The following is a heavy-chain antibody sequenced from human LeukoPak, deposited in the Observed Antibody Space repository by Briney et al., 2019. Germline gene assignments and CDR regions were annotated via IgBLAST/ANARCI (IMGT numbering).Heavy chain of an antibody. CDR2: IYYSGTT. Sequence: SETLSLTCTVSGGSISSYYWSWIRQAPGKGLEWIGYIYYSGTTRYNPSLMGRVSISVDTSKNQFSLRLSSVAAADTAVYYCARHGGSYFYYWGQGTLVTVSS. V-gene: IGHV4-59*08. D-gene: IGHD1-26*01. CDR3: ARHGGSYFYY. CDR1: GGSISSYY. J-gene: IGHJ4*02.